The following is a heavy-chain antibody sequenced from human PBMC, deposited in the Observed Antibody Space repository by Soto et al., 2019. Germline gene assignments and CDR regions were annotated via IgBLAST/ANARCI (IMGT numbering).Heavy chain of an antibody. D-gene: IGHD3-3*01. CDR2: IYYSGST. J-gene: IGHJ4*02. V-gene: IGHV4-30-4*01. CDR3: ARGAYYDFWSGGYYFDY. CDR1: GGSISSGDYY. Sequence: QVQLQESGPGLVKPSQTLSLTCTVSGGSISSGDYYWSWIRQPPGKGLEWIGYIYYSGSTYYNPALTSRVTRSVDTSKNQCSLKLSSVTAADTAVYYCARGAYYDFWSGGYYFDYWGQGTLVTVSS.